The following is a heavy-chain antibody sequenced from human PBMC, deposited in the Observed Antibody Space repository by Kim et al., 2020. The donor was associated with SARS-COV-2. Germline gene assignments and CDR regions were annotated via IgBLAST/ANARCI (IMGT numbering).Heavy chain of an antibody. D-gene: IGHD4-17*01. V-gene: IGHV3-9*01. CDR2: ISWNSGSI. CDR1: GFTFDDYA. J-gene: IGHJ6*02. CDR3: AKVGYYGDTELDDYYGMDV. Sequence: GGSLRLSCAASGFTFDDYAMHWVRQAPGKGLEWVSGISWNSGSIGYADSVKGRFTISRDNAKNSLYLQMNSLRAEDTALYYCAKVGYYGDTELDDYYGMDVWGQGTTVTVSS.